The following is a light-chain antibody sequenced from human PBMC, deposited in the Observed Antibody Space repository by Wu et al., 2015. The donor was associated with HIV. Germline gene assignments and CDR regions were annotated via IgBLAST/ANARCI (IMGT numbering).Light chain of an antibody. J-gene: IGKJ3*01. CDR1: QDISNS. CDR3: QQYYSIPRGFT. V-gene: IGKV1-NL1*01. CDR2: AAS. Sequence: DIQMTQSPSSLSASVGDRVTITCRASQDISNSVAWYQQKPGKAPRLLLYAASRLERGVPSRFSGSGSGTDYTLSISSLQPEDSATYYCQQYYSIPRGFTFGPGTKVDI.